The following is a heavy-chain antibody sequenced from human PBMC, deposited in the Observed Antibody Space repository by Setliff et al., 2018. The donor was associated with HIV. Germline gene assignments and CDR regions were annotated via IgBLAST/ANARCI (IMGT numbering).Heavy chain of an antibody. J-gene: IGHJ4*02. V-gene: IGHV4-34*12. D-gene: IGHD6-19*01. Sequence: ETLSLTCAVYGGSFSGYYWSWIRQPPGKGLKWIGEIIPSGSTNYNPSLKSRVTISVDTSKNQFSLKLSSVTAADTAVYYCARRSGWSLDYWGQGTLVTVSS. CDR1: GGSFSGYY. CDR2: IIPSGST. CDR3: ARRSGWSLDY.